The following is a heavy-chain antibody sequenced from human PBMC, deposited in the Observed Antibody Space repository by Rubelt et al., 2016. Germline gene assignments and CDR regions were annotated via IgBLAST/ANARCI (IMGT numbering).Heavy chain of an antibody. CDR1: GFTFSSYA. V-gene: IGHV3-9*01. CDR3: AKDNGYSYDTPSPFDY. Sequence: EVQLLESGGGLVQPGGSLRLSCAASGFTFSSYAMSWVRQAPGKGLEWVSGISWNSGSIGYADYGQGRFTISRENAKNSLDRQMNSLRAEDTALYYCAKDNGYSYDTPSPFDYWGQGTLVTVSS. D-gene: IGHD5-18*01. J-gene: IGHJ4*02. CDR2: ISWNSGSI.